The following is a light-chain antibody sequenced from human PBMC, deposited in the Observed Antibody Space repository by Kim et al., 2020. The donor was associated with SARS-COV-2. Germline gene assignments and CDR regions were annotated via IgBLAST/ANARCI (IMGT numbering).Light chain of an antibody. CDR1: ILAKKY. Sequence: SYELTQPSSVSVSPGQTARITCSGDILAKKYARWFQQKPGQAPVLVIYKDSERPSGIPEQFSGSSSGTTVTLTISGAQVEDEADYYCYSAADNNWVFGGGTQLTVL. CDR3: YSAADNNWV. CDR2: KDS. J-gene: IGLJ3*02. V-gene: IGLV3-27*01.